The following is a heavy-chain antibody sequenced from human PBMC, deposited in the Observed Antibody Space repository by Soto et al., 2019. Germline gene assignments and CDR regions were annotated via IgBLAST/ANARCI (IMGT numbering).Heavy chain of an antibody. Sequence: PSETLSLTCTVSGASISCFYWSWIRKSAGKGLERIGRIYTTGTTDYNPSLKSRVMMSVDTSKNQFSLKLSSVTAADTAVYYCARDSRRXTNGVCSSPYYYYGMDVWGQGTTVTVSS. CDR1: GASISCFY. D-gene: IGHD2-8*01. V-gene: IGHV4-4*07. CDR2: IYTTGTT. CDR3: ARDSRRXTNGVCSSPYYYYGMDV. J-gene: IGHJ6*02.